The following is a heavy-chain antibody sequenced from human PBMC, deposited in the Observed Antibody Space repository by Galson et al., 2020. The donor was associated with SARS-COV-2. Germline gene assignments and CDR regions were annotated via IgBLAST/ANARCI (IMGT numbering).Heavy chain of an antibody. V-gene: IGHV4-4*09. CDR3: ATYIRAWSALNY. CDR2: VYHPGTT. D-gene: IGHD6-19*01. CDR1: GVPASRYY. Sequence: SETLSLTCTVSGVPASRYYWGWIRQPPGKGLEWIGYVYHPGTTNYNPSLKSRVAISVDTSTRQFSLILSSVTAADTAVYYCATYIRAWSALNYWGQGTLITVSS. J-gene: IGHJ4*02.